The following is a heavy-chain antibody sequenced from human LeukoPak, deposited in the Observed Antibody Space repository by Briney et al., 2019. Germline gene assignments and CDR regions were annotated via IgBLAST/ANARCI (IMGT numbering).Heavy chain of an antibody. V-gene: IGHV3-30*02. J-gene: IGHJ5*02. CDR2: IRYDGSNK. D-gene: IGHD4-11*01. Sequence: PGGSLRLSCAASGFTFSSYGMHWVRQAPGKGLEWVAFIRYDGSNKYYADSVKGRFTISRDNSKNTLYLQMNSLRAEDTAVYYCAKVSDYSNYVWFDPWGQGTLVTVSS. CDR1: GFTFSSYG. CDR3: AKVSDYSNYVWFDP.